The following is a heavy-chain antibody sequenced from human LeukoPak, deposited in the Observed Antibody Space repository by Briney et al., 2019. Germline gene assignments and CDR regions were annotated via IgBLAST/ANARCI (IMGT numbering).Heavy chain of an antibody. V-gene: IGHV1-69*01. J-gene: IGHJ5*02. D-gene: IGHD3-22*01. Sequence: ASVKVSCKASGGTFSSYAISWVRQAPGQGVEWMGGIIPIFGTANYAQKFQGRVTITADESTSTAYMELSSLRSEDTAVYYCAADLHYYDSSGYTWGQGTLVTVSS. CDR3: AADLHYYDSSGYT. CDR2: IIPIFGTA. CDR1: GGTFSSYA.